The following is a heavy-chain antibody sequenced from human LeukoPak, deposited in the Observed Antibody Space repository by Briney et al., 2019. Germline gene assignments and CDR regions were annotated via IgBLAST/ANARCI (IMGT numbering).Heavy chain of an antibody. CDR3: ARTTRDYYDTRQTFDM. CDR2: IYYSGST. D-gene: IGHD3-22*01. CDR1: SGSISSYY. V-gene: IGHV4-59*01. J-gene: IGHJ3*02. Sequence: SETLSLTCTVSSGSISSYYWSWLRQPPGKGLEWIGYIYYSGSTNYNPSLKSRVTISVDTSKNQFSLKLSSVTAADTAVYYCARTTRDYYDTRQTFDMGGQGTMVSVSS.